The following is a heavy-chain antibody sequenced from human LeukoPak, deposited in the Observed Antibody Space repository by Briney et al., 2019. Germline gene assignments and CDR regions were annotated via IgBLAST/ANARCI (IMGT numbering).Heavy chain of an antibody. V-gene: IGHV1-2*02. CDR1: GYTFTGYY. CDR2: INPNSGGT. Sequence: GASVKVSCKASGYTFTGYYMHWVRQAPGQGLEWMGWINPNSGGTNYAQKFQGRVTMTRDTSISTAYMELSRLRSDDTAVYYCARVRILSWNETSDYWGQEPWSPSPQ. CDR3: ARVRILSWNETSDY. D-gene: IGHD2-8*02. J-gene: IGHJ4*01.